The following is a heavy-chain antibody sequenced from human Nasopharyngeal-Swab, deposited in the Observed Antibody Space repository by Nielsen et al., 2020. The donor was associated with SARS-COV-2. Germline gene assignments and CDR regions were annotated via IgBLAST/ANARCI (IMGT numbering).Heavy chain of an antibody. J-gene: IGHJ4*02. CDR3: ARVSSGSYSGTPFDY. Sequence: GESLKISCAASGFTFNNYNFNWVRQAPGKGLEWVSSISSSSSYIYYADSVKGRFTISRDNAKNSLYLQMNSLRAEDTAVYYCARVSSGSYSGTPFDYWGQGTLVTVSS. V-gene: IGHV3-21*01. D-gene: IGHD1-26*01. CDR2: ISSSSSYI. CDR1: GFTFNNYN.